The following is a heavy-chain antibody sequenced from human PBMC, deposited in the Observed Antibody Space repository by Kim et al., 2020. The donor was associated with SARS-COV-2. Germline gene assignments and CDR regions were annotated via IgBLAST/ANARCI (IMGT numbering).Heavy chain of an antibody. CDR1: GGSISSYY. V-gene: IGHV4-59*13. CDR2: IYYSGST. D-gene: IGHD3-3*01. J-gene: IGHJ5*02. Sequence: SETLSLTCTVSGGSISSYYWSWIRQPPGKGLEWIGYIYYSGSTNYNPSLKSRVTISVDTSKNQFSLKLSSVTAADTAVYYCAGRYYDFWSGYYTGWFDPWGQGTRVTLAS. CDR3: AGRYYDFWSGYYTGWFDP.